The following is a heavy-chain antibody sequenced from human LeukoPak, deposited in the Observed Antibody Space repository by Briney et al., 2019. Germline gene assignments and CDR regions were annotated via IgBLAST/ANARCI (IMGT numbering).Heavy chain of an antibody. Sequence: SETLSLTCTVSGGSISNYYWSWIRQPPGKGLEWIGYIYYSGSTNYNPSLKSRVTISVDTSKNQFSLKLISVTAADTAVYYCARGQGATVPQVGKNWFDPWGQGTRVIVSS. J-gene: IGHJ5*02. CDR3: ARGQGATVPQVGKNWFDP. CDR2: IYYSGST. D-gene: IGHD1-26*01. V-gene: IGHV4-59*12. CDR1: GGSISNYY.